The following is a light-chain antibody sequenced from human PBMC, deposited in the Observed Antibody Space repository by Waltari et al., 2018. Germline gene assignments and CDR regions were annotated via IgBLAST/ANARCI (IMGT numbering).Light chain of an antibody. CDR2: DAS. CDR3: QQYNQWPIT. V-gene: IGKV3-15*01. J-gene: IGKJ5*01. CDR1: QSINNK. Sequence: EIVMTQSPATLSVSPGERVTLSCTASQSINNKLAWYQQKPGQAPRLLIHDASTGATGIPARFSGSGSGTEFTLTISSMQSEDFVVYYCQQYNQWPITFGQGTRLEIK.